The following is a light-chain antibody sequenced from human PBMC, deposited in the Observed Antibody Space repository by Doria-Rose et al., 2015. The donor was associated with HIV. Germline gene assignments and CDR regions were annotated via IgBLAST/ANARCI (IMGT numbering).Light chain of an antibody. J-gene: IGKJ3*01. CDR1: QSLLYTSKNY. V-gene: IGKV4-1*01. Sequence: DIRLTQSPESLGMSLGERATLNCKSNQSLLYTSKNYLAWYQQKPGQPPKLLIYWASTRQSGVPARFSGSGSGTDFTLAISSLEAEDVAVYYCQLHYDTPSFGPGTTVDIK. CDR2: WAS. CDR3: QLHYDTPS.